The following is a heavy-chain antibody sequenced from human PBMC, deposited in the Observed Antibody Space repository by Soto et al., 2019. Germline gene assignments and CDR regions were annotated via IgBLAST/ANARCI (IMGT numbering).Heavy chain of an antibody. CDR3: AKLRGYSSRWFDP. D-gene: IGHD5-18*01. V-gene: IGHV3-23*01. Sequence: PGGSLRLSCAASGFTFSTYAMSWVRQAPGKGLEWVSSISSSGVNTYYADSMKGRFTISRDNSKNTLYLQMDTLRAEDTAVFYCAKLRGYSSRWFDPWGQGTLVTVSS. J-gene: IGHJ5*02. CDR1: GFTFSTYA. CDR2: ISSSGVNT.